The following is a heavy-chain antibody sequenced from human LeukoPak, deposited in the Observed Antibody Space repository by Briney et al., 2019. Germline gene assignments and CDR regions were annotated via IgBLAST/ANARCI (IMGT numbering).Heavy chain of an antibody. CDR1: GGTFSSYA. D-gene: IGHD6-13*01. CDR3: ASGKQLVPPYYYYYYMDV. CDR2: IIPIFGTA. V-gene: IGHV1-69*05. Sequence: GASVKVSCKASGGTFSSYAISWVRQAPGQGLEWMGGIIPIFGTANYAQKFQGRVTITTDESTSTAYMELSSLRSEDTAVYYCASGKQLVPPYYYYYYMDVWGKGTTVTVSS. J-gene: IGHJ6*03.